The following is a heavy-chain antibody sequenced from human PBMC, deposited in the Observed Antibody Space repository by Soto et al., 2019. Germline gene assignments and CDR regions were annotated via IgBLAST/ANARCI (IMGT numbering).Heavy chain of an antibody. J-gene: IGHJ5*02. CDR2: IYYSGST. CDR1: GGSISSYY. Sequence: PSETLSLTCTASGGSISSYYWSWIRQPPGKGLEWLGYIYYSGSTNYNPSLKSRVTISVDTSKNQFSLKLSSVTAADTAVYYCAGRIDSSAVIWFDPWGQGTLVTAPQ. D-gene: IGHD6-25*01. V-gene: IGHV4-59*01. CDR3: AGRIDSSAVIWFDP.